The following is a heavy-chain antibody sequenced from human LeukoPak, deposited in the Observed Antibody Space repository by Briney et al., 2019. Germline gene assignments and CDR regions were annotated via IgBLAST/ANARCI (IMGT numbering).Heavy chain of an antibody. J-gene: IGHJ4*02. CDR1: GFTFDDYA. CDR3: AKADGATSPLFDY. V-gene: IGHV3-9*03. D-gene: IGHD1-26*01. CDR2: ISWNSGSI. Sequence: GGSLRLSCAASGFTFDDYAMHWVRQAPGEGLEWVSGISWNSGSIGYADSVKGRFTISRDNAKNSLYLQMNSLRAEDMALYYCAKADGATSPLFDYWGQGTLVTVSS.